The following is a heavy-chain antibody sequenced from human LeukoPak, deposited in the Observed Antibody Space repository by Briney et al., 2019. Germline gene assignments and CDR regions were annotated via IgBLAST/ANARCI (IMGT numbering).Heavy chain of an antibody. CDR3: ARDMAVAPYNWFDP. V-gene: IGHV4-4*07. CDR2: IQASGST. D-gene: IGHD6-19*01. CDR1: GGSISSYY. Sequence: SETLSLTCTVSGGSISSYYWSWLRQPAGKGLEWIGRIQASGSTIYNPSPKSRVTMSVDTSKNQFSLKVTSVTAADTAVYYCARDMAVAPYNWFDPWGQGTLVTVSS. J-gene: IGHJ5*02.